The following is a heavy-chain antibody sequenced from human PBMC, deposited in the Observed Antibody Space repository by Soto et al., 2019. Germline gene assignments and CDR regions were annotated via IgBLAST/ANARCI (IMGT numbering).Heavy chain of an antibody. CDR3: ARDGRIVVVVAATSYYYYYGMDV. V-gene: IGHV4-61*01. J-gene: IGHJ6*02. Sequence: PSETLSLTCTVSGGSVSSGSYYWSWIRQPPGKGLEWIGYIYYSGSTNYNPSLKSRVTISVDTSKNQFSLKLSSVTAADTAVYYCARDGRIVVVVAATSYYYYYGMDVWGQGTTVTAP. CDR2: IYYSGST. CDR1: GGSVSSGSYY. D-gene: IGHD2-15*01.